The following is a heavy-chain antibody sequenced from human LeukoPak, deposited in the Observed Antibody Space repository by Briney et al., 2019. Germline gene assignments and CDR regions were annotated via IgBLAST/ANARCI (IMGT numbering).Heavy chain of an antibody. J-gene: IGHJ4*02. D-gene: IGHD4-23*01. Sequence: PGGSLRLSCAASGFTVSSNYMSWVRQAPGKGLEWVSVIYSGGSTYYADSVKGRLTISRDNSKNTLYLQMTSLRAEDTAVYYCARAPPARDYDGDYWGQGTLVTVSS. CDR3: ARAPPARDYDGDY. V-gene: IGHV3-66*02. CDR1: GFTVSSNY. CDR2: IYSGGST.